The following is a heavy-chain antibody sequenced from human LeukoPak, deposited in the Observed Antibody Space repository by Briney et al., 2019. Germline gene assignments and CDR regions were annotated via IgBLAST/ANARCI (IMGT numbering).Heavy chain of an antibody. CDR1: GGSISSGDYY. CDR3: ARVRSYYGSGSPPDY. V-gene: IGHV4-30-4*01. D-gene: IGHD3-10*01. Sequence: ASETLSLTCTVSGGSISSGDYYWSWIRQPPGKGLEWIGYIYYSGSTYYNPSLKSRVTISVDTSKNQFSLKLSSVTAADTAVYYCARVRSYYGSGSPPDYWGQGTQVTVSS. J-gene: IGHJ4*02. CDR2: IYYSGST.